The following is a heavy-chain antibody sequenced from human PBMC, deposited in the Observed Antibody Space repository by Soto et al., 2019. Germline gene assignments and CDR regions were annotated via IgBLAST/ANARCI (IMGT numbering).Heavy chain of an antibody. D-gene: IGHD2-2*01. J-gene: IGHJ6*02. Sequence: SETLSLTCTVSGGSISSYYWSWIRQPPGMGLEWIGYIYYSGSTNYNPSLKSRVTISVDTSKNQFSLKLSSVTAADTAVYYCARLHGYCISSSCHGHYAMDVWGQGTTVTVSS. V-gene: IGHV4-59*01. CDR3: ARLHGYCISSSCHGHYAMDV. CDR2: IYYSGST. CDR1: GGSISSYY.